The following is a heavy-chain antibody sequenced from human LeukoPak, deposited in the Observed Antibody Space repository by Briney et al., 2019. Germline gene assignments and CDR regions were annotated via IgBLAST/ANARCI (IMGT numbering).Heavy chain of an antibody. Sequence: TGGSLRLSCAASGFTFNNYAMTWVRQAPGKGLEWVSSISSSSSYIYYADSVKGRFTVSRDNAKNSLYLQMNSLRAEDTAVYYCARDNGAIHFMDVWGQGTTVTVSS. D-gene: IGHD4/OR15-4a*01. J-gene: IGHJ6*02. CDR2: ISSSSSYI. V-gene: IGHV3-21*01. CDR1: GFTFNNYA. CDR3: ARDNGAIHFMDV.